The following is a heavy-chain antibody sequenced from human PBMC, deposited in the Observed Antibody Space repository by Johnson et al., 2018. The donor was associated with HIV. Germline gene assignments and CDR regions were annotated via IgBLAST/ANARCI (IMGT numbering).Heavy chain of an antibody. V-gene: IGHV3-66*01. J-gene: IGHJ3*02. Sequence: VQLVESGGGLVQPGGSLRLSCAASGFSVSSTYMRWVRQAPGKGLEWVSVIYSGGSTQYADSVKGRFTISSDNSKNALYLQMTSLSGEDTAVYYGARGGPWGVDAFDIWGQGTMVTVSS. CDR2: IYSGGST. CDR3: ARGGPWGVDAFDI. CDR1: GFSVSSTY. D-gene: IGHD3-16*01.